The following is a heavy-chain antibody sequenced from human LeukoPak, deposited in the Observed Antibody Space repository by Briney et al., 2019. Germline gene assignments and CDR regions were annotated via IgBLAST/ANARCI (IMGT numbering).Heavy chain of an antibody. CDR3: ARWLHNRDYFDY. V-gene: IGHV4-30-2*01. J-gene: IGHJ4*02. Sequence: SETLSLTCTVSGGSISSGGYYWSWIRQPPGKGLEWIGYIYHSGSTYYNPSLKSRVTISVDRSKNQFSLKLSSVTAADTAVYYCARWLHNRDYFDYWGQRTLVTVSS. D-gene: IGHD3-10*01. CDR1: GGSISSGGYY. CDR2: IYHSGST.